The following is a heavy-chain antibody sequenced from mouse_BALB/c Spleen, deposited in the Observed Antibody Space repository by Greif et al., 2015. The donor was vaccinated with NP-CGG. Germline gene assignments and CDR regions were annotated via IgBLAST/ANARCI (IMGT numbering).Heavy chain of an antibody. Sequence: EVKVVESGAELVKPGASVELSCTASGFNIKDTYMHWVKQRPEQGLEWIGRIDPANGNTKYDPKFQGKATITADTSSNTAYLQLSSLTSEDTAVYYCARYEGYAMDYWGQGTSVTVSS. CDR2: IDPANGNT. D-gene: IGHD2-14*01. CDR1: GFNIKDTY. CDR3: ARYEGYAMDY. J-gene: IGHJ4*01. V-gene: IGHV14-3*02.